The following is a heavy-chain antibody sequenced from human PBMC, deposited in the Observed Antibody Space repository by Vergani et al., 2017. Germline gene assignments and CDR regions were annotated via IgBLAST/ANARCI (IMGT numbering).Heavy chain of an antibody. Sequence: QVQLQQWGAGLLKPSETLSLTCAVYGGSFSGYYWSWIRQPPGKGLEWIGEINHSGSTNYNPSLKSRVTISVYTSTNQFSLKLSSVTAADTAVYYCARGRARGYSGYERYYYGMDVWGQGTTVTVSS. J-gene: IGHJ6*02. V-gene: IGHV4-34*01. CDR3: ARGRARGYSGYERYYYGMDV. D-gene: IGHD5-12*01. CDR2: INHSGST. CDR1: GGSFSGYY.